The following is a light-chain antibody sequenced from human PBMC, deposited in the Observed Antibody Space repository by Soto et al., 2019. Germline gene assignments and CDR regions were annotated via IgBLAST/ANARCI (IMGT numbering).Light chain of an antibody. CDR1: ESVVNY. Sequence: DIVLTQSPATLSLSPVSRSSLSCMASESVVNYLLWFQQKPGQAPRLLIYGASTRATGIPARFSGSGSGTEFTLTISSLQSEDFAVYYCQQYNNWWTFGQGTKVDIK. CDR3: QQYNNWWT. V-gene: IGKV3-15*01. J-gene: IGKJ1*01. CDR2: GAS.